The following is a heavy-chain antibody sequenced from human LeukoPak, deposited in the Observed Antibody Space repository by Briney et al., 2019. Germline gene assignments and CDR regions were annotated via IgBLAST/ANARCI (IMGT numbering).Heavy chain of an antibody. CDR1: GFTFTDYW. CDR2: IHNDGSAT. V-gene: IGHV3-74*01. CDR3: AGGLGMDV. J-gene: IGHJ6*02. Sequence: GGSLRLSCAASGFTFTDYWMHWVRQAPGKGLVWVSRIHNDGSATTYADSVKGRFTISRDNAKNTVYLQMSSLRAEDTAVYYCAGGLGMDVWGQGTTVTVSS. D-gene: IGHD4-23*01.